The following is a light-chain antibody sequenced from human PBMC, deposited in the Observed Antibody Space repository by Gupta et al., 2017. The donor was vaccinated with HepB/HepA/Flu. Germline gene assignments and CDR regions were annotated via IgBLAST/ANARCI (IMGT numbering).Light chain of an antibody. V-gene: IGKV3-15*01. CDR3: QQYHFRPWT. J-gene: IGKJ1*01. Sequence: EIVMTQSPAALSVSAGDRVTLSCRASQGVSRTLAWYQHKPSQAPRLLIYDASTRASDVPTRFSGSGSRIEFTLTISSLQSDDSAVYYCQQYHFRPWTFGQGTKVEIK. CDR2: DAS. CDR1: QGVSRT.